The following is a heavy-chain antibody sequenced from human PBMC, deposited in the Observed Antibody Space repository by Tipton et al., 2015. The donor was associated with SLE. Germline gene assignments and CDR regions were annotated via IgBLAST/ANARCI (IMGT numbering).Heavy chain of an antibody. J-gene: IGHJ5*02. CDR3: AKDEGYSNSRRFDP. D-gene: IGHD6-13*01. Sequence: GSLRLSCAASGFTFSSYWMSWVRQAPGKGLEWVAFIRFDGSNEYYADSVKGRFTISRDNSKNTLYLQMNSLRTEDTAVYYCAKDEGYSNSRRFDPWGQGTLVTVSS. V-gene: IGHV3-30*02. CDR2: IRFDGSNE. CDR1: GFTFSSYW.